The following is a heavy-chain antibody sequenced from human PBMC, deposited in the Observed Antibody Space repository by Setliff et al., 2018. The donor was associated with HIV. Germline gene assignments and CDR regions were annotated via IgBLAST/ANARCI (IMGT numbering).Heavy chain of an antibody. J-gene: IGHJ4*01. D-gene: IGHD2-8*01. CDR3: ARGAPYCNHGICHLFDY. CDR1: GESFSGYY. CDR2: INHSGRA. Sequence: SETLSLTCAVYGESFSGYYWSWIRQPARKGLEWLGEINHSGRAKYNPSLKSRASISADTSKNQFSLRLTSVTAADTAVYYCARGAPYCNHGICHLFDYWGHGNLVTVSS. V-gene: IGHV4-34*01.